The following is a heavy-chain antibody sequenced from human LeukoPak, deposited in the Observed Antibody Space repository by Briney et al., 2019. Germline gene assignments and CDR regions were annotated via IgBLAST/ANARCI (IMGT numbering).Heavy chain of an antibody. CDR3: AKVIRPDTSGYRPAEYYNYMDV. CDR1: GFTFSSYG. V-gene: IGHV3-30*02. D-gene: IGHD3-22*01. CDR2: IRYDGGNK. Sequence: GGSLRLSCAASGFTFSSYGMHWVRQPPGKGLEWVAFIRYDGGNKNYADSVKGRFTISRDNSKNTLYVQMNSLRAEDTAVYYCAKVIRPDTSGYRPAEYYNYMDVWGKGTTVTISS. J-gene: IGHJ6*03.